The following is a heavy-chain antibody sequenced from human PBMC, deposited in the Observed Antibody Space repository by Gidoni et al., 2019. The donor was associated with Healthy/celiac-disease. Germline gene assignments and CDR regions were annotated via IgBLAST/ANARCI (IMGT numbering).Heavy chain of an antibody. CDR3: AKGPSWYCFDY. J-gene: IGHJ4*02. V-gene: IGHV3-9*01. CDR1: GFTFDDYA. Sequence: EVQLVESGGGLVQPGRSLRLSCAASGFTFDDYAMHWVRQAQGKGLEWVSGISWNSGSIGYADSVKGRFTISRDNAKNSLYLQMNSLRAEDTALYYCAKGPSWYCFDYWGQGTLVTVSS. D-gene: IGHD2-8*02. CDR2: ISWNSGSI.